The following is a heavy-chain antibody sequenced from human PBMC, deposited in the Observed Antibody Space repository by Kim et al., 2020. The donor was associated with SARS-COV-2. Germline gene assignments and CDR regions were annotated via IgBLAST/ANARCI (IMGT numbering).Heavy chain of an antibody. CDR2: IKQDGSEK. D-gene: IGHD3-22*01. CDR1: GFTFSSYW. V-gene: IGHV3-7*01. CDR3: ARNPRSYYDSSGFDY. Sequence: GGSLRLSCAASGFTFSSYWMSWVRQAPGKGLEWVANIKQDGSEKYYVDSVKGRFTISRDNAKNSLYLQMNSLRAEDTAVYYCARNPRSYYDSSGFDYWGQGTLVTVSS. J-gene: IGHJ4*02.